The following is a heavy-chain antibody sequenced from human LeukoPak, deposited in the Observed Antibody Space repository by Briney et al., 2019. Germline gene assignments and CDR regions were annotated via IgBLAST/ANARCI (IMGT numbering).Heavy chain of an antibody. CDR2: INHSGST. J-gene: IGHJ6*03. V-gene: IGHV4-34*01. CDR3: ARSVARPPYYYYYYMDV. D-gene: IGHD6-6*01. CDR1: GGSFSGYY. Sequence: PSETLFLTCAVYGGSFSGYYWSWIRQPPGKGLEWIGEINHSGSTNYNPSLKSRVTISVDTSKNQFSLKLSSVTAADTAVYYCARSVARPPYYYYYYMDVWGKGTTVTVSS.